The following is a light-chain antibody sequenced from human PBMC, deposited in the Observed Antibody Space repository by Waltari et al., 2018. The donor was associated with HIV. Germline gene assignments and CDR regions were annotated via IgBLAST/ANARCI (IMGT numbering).Light chain of an antibody. CDR1: EGLVYRDGNTY. CDR3: MQGTHWPPT. V-gene: IGKV2D-30*01. Sequence: EVVMSQFPLSLAVTPGQPASISCTSTEGLVYRDGNTYLNWFHRRPGQSPRRLIFRVSYWDPGVPDRFRGSGSHTNFTLEITRVQSDDVGIFYCMQGTHWPPTFGQGTRLEI. CDR2: RVS. J-gene: IGKJ2*01.